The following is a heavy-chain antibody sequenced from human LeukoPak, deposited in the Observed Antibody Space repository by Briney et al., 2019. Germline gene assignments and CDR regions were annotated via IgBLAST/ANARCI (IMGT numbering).Heavy chain of an antibody. CDR2: IWYDGSNK. J-gene: IGHJ6*02. Sequence: QPGGSLRLSCAASGFTFSSYGMHWVRQAPGKGLEWVAVIWYDGSNKYYADSVKGRFTISRDNSKNTLYLQMNSLRAEDTAVYYCARALLWFGAAYYDYGMDVWGQGTTVTVSS. CDR1: GFTFSSYG. V-gene: IGHV3-33*01. D-gene: IGHD3-10*01. CDR3: ARALLWFGAAYYDYGMDV.